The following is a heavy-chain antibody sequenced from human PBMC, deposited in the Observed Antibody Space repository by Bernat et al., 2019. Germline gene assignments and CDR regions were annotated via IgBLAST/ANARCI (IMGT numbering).Heavy chain of an antibody. CDR2: INPNSGGT. D-gene: IGHD3-3*01. Sequence: QVQLVQSGAEVKKPGASVKVSCKASGYTFTGYYMHWVRQAPGQGLEWMGWINPNSGGTNYAQKFQGWVTMTRVTSISTAYMELSRLRSDDTAVYYCAREGPYYDFWSGYDSSWYGMDVWGQGTTVTVSS. CDR1: GYTFTGYY. J-gene: IGHJ6*02. V-gene: IGHV1-2*04. CDR3: AREGPYYDFWSGYDSSWYGMDV.